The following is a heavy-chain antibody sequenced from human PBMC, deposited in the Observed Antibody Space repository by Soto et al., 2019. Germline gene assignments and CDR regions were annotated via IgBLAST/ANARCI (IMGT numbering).Heavy chain of an antibody. J-gene: IGHJ6*04. CDR2: ISYDGSNK. D-gene: IGHD3-22*01. V-gene: IGHV3-30*18. CDR1: GFTFSSYG. Sequence: QVQLVESGGGVVQPGRSLRLSCAASGFTFSSYGMHWVRQAPGKGLEWVAVISYDGSNKYYADSVKGRFTISRDNSKNTLYQKKNTLGAGDRFFYYWEKDLNYNDSSQFYSSGMDVGAKGTPVT. CDR3: EKDLNYNDSSQFYSSGMDV.